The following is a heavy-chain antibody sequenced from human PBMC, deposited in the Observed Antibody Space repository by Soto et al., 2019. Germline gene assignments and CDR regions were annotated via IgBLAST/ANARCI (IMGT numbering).Heavy chain of an antibody. D-gene: IGHD6-13*01. CDR2: ISSSSSYI. J-gene: IGHJ5*02. CDR3: ARDMYSSSWYVDP. V-gene: IGHV3-21*01. Sequence: EVQLVESGGGLVKPGGSLRLSCAASGFTFSSYSMNWVRQAPGKGLEWVSSISSSSSYIYYADSVKGGFTSSRDNAKNSLYLQMNSLRAEDTAVYYCARDMYSSSWYVDPSGQGTLVTVSS. CDR1: GFTFSSYS.